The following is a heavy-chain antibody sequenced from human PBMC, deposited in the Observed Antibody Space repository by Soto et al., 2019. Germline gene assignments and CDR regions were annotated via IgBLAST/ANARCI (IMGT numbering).Heavy chain of an antibody. Sequence: GGSLRLSCAASGFTFSSNWMSWVRQAPGKGLEWVANIKQDGSLKHYVDSVRGRFTISRDNAENSLSLQMNSLRAEDTAIYYCASAWFWGQGTLVTVSS. J-gene: IGHJ4*02. CDR1: GFTFSSNW. CDR2: IKQDGSLK. D-gene: IGHD3-22*01. CDR3: ASAWF. V-gene: IGHV3-7*01.